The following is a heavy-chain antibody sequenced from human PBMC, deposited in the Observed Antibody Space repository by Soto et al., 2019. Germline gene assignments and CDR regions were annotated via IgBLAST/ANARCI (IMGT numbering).Heavy chain of an antibody. CDR3: ARERVVAGTDWFFDI. CDR1: GGSIITSNW. V-gene: IGHV4-4*02. CDR2: ISHSGST. J-gene: IGHJ2*01. Sequence: QVQLQESGPGLVKPSGTLSLTCTVSGGSIITSNWWRWIRQPPGKGLAWIGDISHSGSTNYNPSLKSRATISVDKSNNQFSLNLTSMTAADTAVYYCARERVVAGTDWFFDIWGRGSLVTVSS. D-gene: IGHD2-15*01.